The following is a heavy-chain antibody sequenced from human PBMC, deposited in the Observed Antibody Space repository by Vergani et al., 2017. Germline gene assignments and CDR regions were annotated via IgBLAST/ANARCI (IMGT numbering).Heavy chain of an antibody. D-gene: IGHD1-14*01. CDR1: GFTFDDHA. V-gene: IGHV3-9*01. CDR2: ISWNGGSI. J-gene: IGHJ6*02. Sequence: EVQLVESGGGLVQPGRSLRLSCAASGFTFDDHAMHWVRQAPGKGLEWVSGISWNGGSIDYADSVKGRFTISRDNAKNSLYLQKNSLRDEDTAFYYCAKDMRAGGAFYYGMDVWGQGTTVTVSS. CDR3: AKDMRAGGAFYYGMDV.